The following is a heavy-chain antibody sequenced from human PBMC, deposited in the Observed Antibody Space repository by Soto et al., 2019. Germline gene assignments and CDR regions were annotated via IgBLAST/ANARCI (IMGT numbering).Heavy chain of an antibody. CDR2: ISAYNGNT. CDR3: GRGRSGQIVVFY. CDR1: GYTFTSYG. V-gene: IGHV1-18*01. J-gene: IGHJ4*02. Sequence: ASVKVSCKASGYTFTSYGISWVRQAPGQGLEWMGWISAYNGNTNYTQKLQGRVTMTTDTSTSTAYMELRSLRSDDTAVYYCGRGRSGQIVVFYWGQGTPVTVSS. D-gene: IGHD1-26*01.